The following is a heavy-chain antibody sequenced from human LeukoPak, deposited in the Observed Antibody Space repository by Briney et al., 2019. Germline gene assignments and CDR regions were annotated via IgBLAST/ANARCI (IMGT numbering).Heavy chain of an antibody. V-gene: IGHV3-11*04. CDR1: GFTFSDYY. CDR2: ISSSGSTI. J-gene: IGHJ4*02. Sequence: GGSLRLSCAASGFTFSDYYMSWIRQAPGKGLEWFSYISSSGSTIYYADSVKGRFTTSRDKAKNSLYLQMNSLRAEDTAVYYCASQRYSGSYYGRWGALDYWGQGTLVTVSS. D-gene: IGHD1-26*01. CDR3: ASQRYSGSYYGRWGALDY.